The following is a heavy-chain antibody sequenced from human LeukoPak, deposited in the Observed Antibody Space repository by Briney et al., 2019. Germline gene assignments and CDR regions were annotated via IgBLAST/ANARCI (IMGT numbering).Heavy chain of an antibody. CDR1: GFTVSSNY. D-gene: IGHD3-22*01. CDR3: AREPTLYYYDSSGHTAFDY. V-gene: IGHV3-53*01. CDR2: IYTGGTT. Sequence: GGPLRLSCAASGFTVSSNYMSWVRQAPGKGLEWVSVIYTGGTTYYADSVKGRFTISRDNSKNTLYLQMNSLRAEDTAVYYCAREPTLYYYDSSGHTAFDYWGQGTLVTVSS. J-gene: IGHJ4*02.